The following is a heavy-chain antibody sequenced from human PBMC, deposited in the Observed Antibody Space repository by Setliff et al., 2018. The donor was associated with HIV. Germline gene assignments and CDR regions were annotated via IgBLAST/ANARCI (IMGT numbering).Heavy chain of an antibody. V-gene: IGHV1-69*10. CDR1: GGTFSSYA. Sequence: ASVKVSCKASGGTFSSYAISWVRQAPGQGLEWMGGIIPILGIANYAQKFQGRVTITADKSTSTAYMGLRSLRSEDTAVYYCAREEGSGDGYNSGGAFDIWGQGTMVTVSS. D-gene: IGHD5-12*01. CDR2: IIPILGIA. J-gene: IGHJ3*02. CDR3: AREEGSGDGYNSGGAFDI.